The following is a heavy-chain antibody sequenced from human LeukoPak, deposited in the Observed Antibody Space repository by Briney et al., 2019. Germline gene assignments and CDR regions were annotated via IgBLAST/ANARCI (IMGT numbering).Heavy chain of an antibody. J-gene: IGHJ3*02. D-gene: IGHD1-26*01. Sequence: GASVKVSCKASGYTFTSYGISWVRQTPGQGRGWMGWISTDNGNTNYAQTLQGRVTMTTDTSTSTACMELRSLRSDGTAVYFCGRDSTRAELKDAFHIWGERTMVTVSS. CDR3: GRDSTRAELKDAFHI. CDR1: GYTFTSYG. CDR2: ISTDNGNT. V-gene: IGHV1-18*01.